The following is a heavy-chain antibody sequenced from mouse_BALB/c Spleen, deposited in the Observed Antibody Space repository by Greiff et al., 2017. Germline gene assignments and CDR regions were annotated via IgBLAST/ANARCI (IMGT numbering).Heavy chain of an antibody. CDR3: ARDGPHYYAMDY. J-gene: IGHJ4*01. Sequence: DVQLQESGPGLVKPSQSLSLTCSVTGYSITSGYYWNWIRQFPGNKLEWMGYISYDGSNNYNPSLKNRISITRDTSKNQFFLKLNSVTTEDTATYYCARDGPHYYAMDYWGQGTSVTVSS. CDR1: GYSITSGYY. CDR2: ISYDGSN. V-gene: IGHV3-6*02.